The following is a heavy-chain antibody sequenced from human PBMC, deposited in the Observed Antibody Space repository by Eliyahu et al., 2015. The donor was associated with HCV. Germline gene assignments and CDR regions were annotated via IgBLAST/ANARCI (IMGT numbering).Heavy chain of an antibody. D-gene: IGHD6-19*01. V-gene: IGHV4-59*01. J-gene: IGHJ5*02. CDR3: ASGGGGIAVTGTGGWFDP. Sequence: QVQLQESGPGLVKPSETLSLTCTVXGGSIXXYYWXWIRQPPGKGLEWIGYIHYSGSTNYNPSLKXRVTISLDTSKNQFSLNLTSVTAADTAVYYCASGGGGIAVTGTGGWFDPWGQGTLVTVSS. CDR2: IHYSGST. CDR1: GGSIXXYY.